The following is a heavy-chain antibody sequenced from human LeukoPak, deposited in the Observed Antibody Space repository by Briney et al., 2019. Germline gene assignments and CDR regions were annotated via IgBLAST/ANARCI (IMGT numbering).Heavy chain of an antibody. CDR3: ARAGLVGYGDSTEGSAVDY. Sequence: SAKVSCKASGYTFTGYYIHWVRQAPGQGLEWMGMIIPIFGTANCAQKFQGRVTITTDESTSTAYMELSSLRSEDTAVYYCARAGLVGYGDSTEGSAVDYWGQGTLVTVSS. D-gene: IGHD4-17*01. J-gene: IGHJ4*02. CDR2: IIPIFGTA. V-gene: IGHV1-69*05. CDR1: GYTFTGYY.